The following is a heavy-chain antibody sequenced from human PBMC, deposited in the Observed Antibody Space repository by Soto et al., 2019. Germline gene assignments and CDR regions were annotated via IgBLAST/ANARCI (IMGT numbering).Heavy chain of an antibody. Sequence: QVQLVQSGAEVKKPGASVKVSCKASGYIFTAYYIHWVRLAPGQGLEWMGRINPNSGGTNYAQKFLGWVTMTRDTSITTAYMDLSRLTSDDTAMYYCVREVGGYCSGGNCFDPWGQGTLVTVSS. D-gene: IGHD2-15*01. CDR2: INPNSGGT. CDR3: VREVGGYCSGGNCFDP. V-gene: IGHV1-2*04. J-gene: IGHJ5*02. CDR1: GYIFTAYY.